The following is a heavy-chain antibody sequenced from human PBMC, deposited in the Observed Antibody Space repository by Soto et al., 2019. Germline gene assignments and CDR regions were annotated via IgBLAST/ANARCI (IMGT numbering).Heavy chain of an antibody. CDR1: GITFSTYR. CDR3: ARENYDFWSGYYLDY. CDR2: IKSDGTVT. D-gene: IGHD3-3*01. V-gene: IGHV3-74*01. J-gene: IGHJ4*02. Sequence: EVQLVESGGGLVQPGGSLRLSCVVSGITFSTYRMHWVRQAPGKGLVWVSHIKSDGTVTHYTDSVRGRFIISRDNAKNTLFLQMNRLRAADTAVYYCARENYDFWSGYYLDYWGQGTLVTVSS.